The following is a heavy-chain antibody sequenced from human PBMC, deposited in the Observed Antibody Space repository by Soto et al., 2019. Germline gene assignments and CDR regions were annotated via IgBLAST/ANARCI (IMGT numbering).Heavy chain of an antibody. D-gene: IGHD2-2*01. J-gene: IGHJ4*02. CDR2: ISAYNGNT. V-gene: IGHV1-18*01. CDR3: AREMGRYCISTSCYGFDY. Sequence: QVQLVQSGAEVKKPGASVKVSCKASGYTFTSYGISWVRQAPGQGLEWMGWISAYNGNTNYAQKLQGRVTMTTDTSTSTAYMELRSLSSEDTAVYYCAREMGRYCISTSCYGFDYWGQGTLVTVSS. CDR1: GYTFTSYG.